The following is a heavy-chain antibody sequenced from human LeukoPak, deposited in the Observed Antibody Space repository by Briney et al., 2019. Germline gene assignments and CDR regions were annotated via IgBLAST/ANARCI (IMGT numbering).Heavy chain of an antibody. V-gene: IGHV3-9*01. CDR3: AKQQWELLGAFDY. Sequence: GGSLRLSCAASGFYFANYAMHWVRQAPGKGLEWVSGISWNSGSIGYADSVKGRFTISRDNAKNSLYLQMNSLRAEDTALYYCAKQQWELLGAFDYWGQGTLVTVSS. J-gene: IGHJ4*02. CDR1: GFYFANYA. CDR2: ISWNSGSI. D-gene: IGHD1-26*01.